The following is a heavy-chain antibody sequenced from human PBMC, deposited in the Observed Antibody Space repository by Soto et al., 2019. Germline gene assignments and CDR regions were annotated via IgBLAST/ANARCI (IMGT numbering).Heavy chain of an antibody. CDR3: AGFVVPASRNSDFDY. J-gene: IGHJ4*02. CDR1: GISVSTSDYY. Sequence: SETLSLTCTVSGISVSTSDYYWGWVCQPPGKGLDWIGNIYYSGSTFYNPSLRSRVTLSVDTSKNQFSLRLNSVTAADTAVYFCAGFVVPASRNSDFDYWGQGTLVTVPS. D-gene: IGHD2-15*01. CDR2: IYYSGST. V-gene: IGHV4-39*01.